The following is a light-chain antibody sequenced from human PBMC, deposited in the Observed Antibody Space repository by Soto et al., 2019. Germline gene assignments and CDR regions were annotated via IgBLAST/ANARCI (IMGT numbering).Light chain of an antibody. CDR2: GAS. CDR1: QGIASN. CDR3: QQYNNWPLT. J-gene: IGKJ4*01. V-gene: IGKV3-15*01. Sequence: VMTQSPATLSVSPGERVTLSCRASQGIASNLAWYPQKPGQAPRLLIYGASTRATGIPASFSGSESGTEFTLTISSLQSEDFAVYYCQQYNNWPLTFGGGTKVEIK.